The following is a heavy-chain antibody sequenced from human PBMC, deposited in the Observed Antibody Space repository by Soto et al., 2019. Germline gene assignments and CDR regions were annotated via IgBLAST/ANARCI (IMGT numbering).Heavy chain of an antibody. D-gene: IGHD3-10*01. J-gene: IGHJ3*01. CDR2: LDPADSFT. V-gene: IGHV5-10-1*01. Sequence: GESLKISCNVSGYSFTTFWISWVRQMPEKGLEWMGRLDPADSFTNYSPSFQGHVTISVDKSINTAYLQWSSLKASDTAIYYCARQLHHDRHSVDALAVSSQGTIVTVS. CDR1: GYSFTTFW. CDR3: ARQLHHDRHSVDALAV.